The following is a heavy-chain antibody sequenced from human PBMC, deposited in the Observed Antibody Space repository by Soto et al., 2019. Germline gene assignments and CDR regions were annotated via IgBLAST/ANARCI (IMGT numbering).Heavy chain of an antibody. CDR2: SRDKANRYTT. CDR1: GFTFSDHY. J-gene: IGHJ4*02. V-gene: IGHV3-72*01. Sequence: EVQLVESGGGLVQPGGSLRLYCAASGFTFSDHYVDWVRQAPGKGLEWVGRSRDKANRYTTEYAASVKGRFTISRDDSKNSLYLQMNSLKTEDTAVYYCARDLTCTGGSGSRDYWGQGTLVTVSS. D-gene: IGHD2-8*02. CDR3: ARDLTCTGGSGSRDY.